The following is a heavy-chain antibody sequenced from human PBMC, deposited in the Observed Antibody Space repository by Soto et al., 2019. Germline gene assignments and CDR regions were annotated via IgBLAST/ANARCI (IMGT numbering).Heavy chain of an antibody. CDR2: ISGSGGST. J-gene: IGHJ4*02. Sequence: PWGSLGLSCAASVFTFSIYAMNWVRQAPGKGLDWVSAISGSGGSTYYADSVKGRFTISRDNSKNTLYLQMNSLRAEDTAVYYCAKVGIAVAGTYFDYWGQGTLVTVSS. V-gene: IGHV3-23*01. D-gene: IGHD6-19*01. CDR3: AKVGIAVAGTYFDY. CDR1: VFTFSIYA.